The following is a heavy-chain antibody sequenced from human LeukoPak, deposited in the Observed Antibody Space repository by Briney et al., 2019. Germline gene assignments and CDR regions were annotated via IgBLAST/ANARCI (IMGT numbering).Heavy chain of an antibody. CDR1: GGSISSNY. J-gene: IGHJ4*02. CDR3: ARDRAGIGVDY. CDR2: IYYSGST. D-gene: IGHD3-10*01. Sequence: SETLSLTCTVSGGSISSNYWSWIRQPPGKGLEWIGYIYYSGSTNYNPSLKSRVTISVDTSKNQFSLKLSSVTAADTAVYYCARDRAGIGVDYWGQGTLVTVSS. V-gene: IGHV4-59*01.